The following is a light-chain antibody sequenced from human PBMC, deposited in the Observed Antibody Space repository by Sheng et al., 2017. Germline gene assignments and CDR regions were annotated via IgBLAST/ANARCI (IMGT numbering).Light chain of an antibody. CDR1: QSISSW. CDR2: KAS. J-gene: IGKJ1*01. CDR3: QQYKISPWT. Sequence: DIQMTQSPSTLSASVGDRVTIICRASQSISSWLAWYQQKPGTAPKLLIYKASNLQNGVPSRFSGSGSGTEFTLTISSLQPDDFATYYCQQYKISPWTFGQETRVEIK. V-gene: IGKV1-5*03.